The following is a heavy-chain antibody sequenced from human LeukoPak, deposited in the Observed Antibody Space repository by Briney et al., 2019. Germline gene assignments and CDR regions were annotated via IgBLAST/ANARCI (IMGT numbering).Heavy chain of an antibody. D-gene: IGHD3-10*01. CDR2: ISYDGSNK. J-gene: IGHJ4*02. Sequence: GGSLRLSCAASGFTFHNFAVHWVRQAPGKGLEGVALISYDGSNKYYADSVKGRFTISRDNSKNTLYLQMNSLRAEDTAVYYCASPPYGSAYIDYWGQGTLVTVSS. CDR3: ASPPYGSAYIDY. V-gene: IGHV3-30*03. CDR1: GFTFHNFA.